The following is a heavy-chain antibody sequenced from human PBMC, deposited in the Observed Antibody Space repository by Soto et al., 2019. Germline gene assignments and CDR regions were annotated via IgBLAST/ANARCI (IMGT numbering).Heavy chain of an antibody. CDR3: ARAPGYCSGGSCPDYYYYGMDV. CDR2: IYPGDSDT. Sequence: PGESLKISCKGSGYSFTSYWIGWVRQMPGKGLEWMGIIYPGDSDTRYSPSFQGQVTISADKSISTAYLQWSSLKASDTAMYYCARAPGYCSGGSCPDYYYYGMDVWGQGTTVTVSS. D-gene: IGHD2-15*01. J-gene: IGHJ6*02. CDR1: GYSFTSYW. V-gene: IGHV5-51*01.